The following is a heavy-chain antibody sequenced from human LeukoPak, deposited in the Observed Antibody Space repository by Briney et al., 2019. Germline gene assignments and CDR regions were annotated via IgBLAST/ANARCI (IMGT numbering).Heavy chain of an antibody. CDR2: ISNSGGTT. D-gene: IGHD1-26*01. Sequence: GGSLRLSCVTSGFTFSTYAMTWVRQAPGKGPEWVSSISNSGGTTDYSASVKGRFTVSRDNSKSTLYLQMESLRVEDTAVYYCTSQTFRGWERSYSDCWGQVTLVTVSS. CDR1: GFTFSTYA. V-gene: IGHV3-23*01. CDR3: TSQTFRGWERSYSDC. J-gene: IGHJ4*02.